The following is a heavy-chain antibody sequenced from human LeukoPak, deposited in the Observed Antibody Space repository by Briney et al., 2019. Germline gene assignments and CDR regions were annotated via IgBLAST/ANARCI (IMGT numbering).Heavy chain of an antibody. Sequence: ASVKVSCKASGYTFTGYYMHWVRQAPGQGLEWMGWINPNSGGTNYAQKFQGRVTMTRDTSISTAYMELSRLRSDDTAVYYCALFDYLPRGYYFDYWGQGTLVTVSS. CDR1: GYTFTGYY. CDR3: ALFDYLPRGYYFDY. D-gene: IGHD2-21*01. V-gene: IGHV1-2*02. J-gene: IGHJ4*02. CDR2: INPNSGGT.